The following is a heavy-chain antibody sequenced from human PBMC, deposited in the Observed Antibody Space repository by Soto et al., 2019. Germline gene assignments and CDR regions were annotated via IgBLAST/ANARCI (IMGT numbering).Heavy chain of an antibody. J-gene: IGHJ5*02. CDR2: IYHTGNA. CDR1: GDSISNSRFY. Sequence: PSETLSLTCSVSGDSISNSRFYWAWIRQPPGEGLEWIWSIYHTGNAYYNPSLKSRVTIFVDTSKNQFSLKLTSVTAADTALYYCARDYFDSSDYTTNWFDPWGQGTLVTVSS. D-gene: IGHD3-22*01. V-gene: IGHV4-39*01. CDR3: ARDYFDSSDYTTNWFDP.